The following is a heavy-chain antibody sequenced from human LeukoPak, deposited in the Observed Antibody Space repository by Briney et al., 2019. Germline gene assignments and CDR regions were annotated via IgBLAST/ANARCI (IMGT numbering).Heavy chain of an antibody. D-gene: IGHD2-2*01. V-gene: IGHV3-23*01. J-gene: IGHJ4*02. CDR1: GFTFSNYV. Sequence: GGSLRLSCAASGFTFSNYVMRWVRQAPGKGLEWVSTISGSGDSTYYADSVKGRFTISRDNSRNTLYLQMNSLRAGDTAVYYCAKSFRSTSLDYWGQGTLVTVSS. CDR3: AKSFRSTSLDY. CDR2: ISGSGDST.